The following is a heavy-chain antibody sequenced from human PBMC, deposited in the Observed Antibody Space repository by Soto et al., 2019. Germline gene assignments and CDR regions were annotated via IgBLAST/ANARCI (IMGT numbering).Heavy chain of an antibody. CDR1: GGSISSGGYY. V-gene: IGHV4-31*03. D-gene: IGHD2-2*01. CDR2: IYYSGST. Sequence: SETLSLTCTVSGGSISSGGYYWSWIRQHPGKGLEWIGYIYYSGSTYYNPSLKSRVTISVDTSKNQFSLKLSSVTAADTAVYYCARDQAVPAAYNWFDPWGQGXLVTVYS. J-gene: IGHJ5*02. CDR3: ARDQAVPAAYNWFDP.